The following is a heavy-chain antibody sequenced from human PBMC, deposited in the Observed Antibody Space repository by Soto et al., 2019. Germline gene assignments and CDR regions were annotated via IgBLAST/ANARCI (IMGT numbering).Heavy chain of an antibody. V-gene: IGHV4-59*01. CDR1: GGSISSYY. D-gene: IGHD6-13*01. CDR2: IYYSGST. Sequence: PSETLSLTCTVSGGSISSYYWSWIRQPPGKGLEWIGYIYYSGSTNYNPSLKSRVTISVDTSKNQFSLKLSSVTAADTAVYYCAREEGIAAAGFDYWGQGTRVTVSS. CDR3: AREEGIAAAGFDY. J-gene: IGHJ4*02.